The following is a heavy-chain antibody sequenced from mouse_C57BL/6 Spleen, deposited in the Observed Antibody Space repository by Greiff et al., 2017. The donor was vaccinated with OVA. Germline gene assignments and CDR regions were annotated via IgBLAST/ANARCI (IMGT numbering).Heavy chain of an antibody. J-gene: IGHJ4*01. V-gene: IGHV1-64*01. Sequence: QVQLQQPGAELVKPGASVKLSCKASGYTFTSYWMHWVKQRPGQGLEWIGMIHPNSGSTNYNEKFKSKATLTVDKSSSTAYMQLSSLTSEDSAVYYCARSHELGQEAMDYWGQGTSVTVSS. D-gene: IGHD4-1*01. CDR3: ARSHELGQEAMDY. CDR2: IHPNSGST. CDR1: GYTFTSYW.